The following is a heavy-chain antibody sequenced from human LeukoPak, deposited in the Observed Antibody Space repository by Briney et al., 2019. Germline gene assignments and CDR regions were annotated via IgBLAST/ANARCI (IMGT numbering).Heavy chain of an antibody. CDR1: GFTFSSYG. D-gene: IGHD5-18*01. CDR2: ISYDGSNK. Sequence: PGGSLRLSCAASGFTFSSYGMHWVRQAPGKGLEWVAVISYDGSNKYYADSVKGRFTISRDNSKNTLYLQMNSLRAEDTAVYYCAKGKTWIQLWLLDYWGQGTLVTVSS. V-gene: IGHV3-30*18. J-gene: IGHJ4*02. CDR3: AKGKTWIQLWLLDY.